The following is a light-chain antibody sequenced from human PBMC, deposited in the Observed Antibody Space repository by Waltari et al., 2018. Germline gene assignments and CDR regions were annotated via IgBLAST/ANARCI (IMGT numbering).Light chain of an antibody. J-gene: IGLJ2*01. CDR1: SSDIGGYKF. Sequence: QSALTQPPSASGSPGQSVTISCTGTSSDIGGYKFVSWFQQHPGKAPKLVIYDVNERLSGVPDRFSGSKSGSTATLTVSGLQAEDEADYYCSSYGGKNNLIFGGGTTLTV. CDR3: SSYGGKNNLI. V-gene: IGLV2-8*01. CDR2: DVN.